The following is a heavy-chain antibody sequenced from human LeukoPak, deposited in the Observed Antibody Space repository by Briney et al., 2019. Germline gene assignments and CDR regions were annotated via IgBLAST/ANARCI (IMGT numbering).Heavy chain of an antibody. CDR1: GGSISSRSYS. V-gene: IGHV4-39*07. CDR3: ARDDLRSDWFDP. CDR2: IDYSGTT. J-gene: IGHJ5*02. Sequence: SGTLSLTCSVSGGSISSRSYSWGWIRQTPGKGLEWIGNIDYSGTTYYTPSLKSRITISVDASKNQFSLRLSSVTAADTAVYYCARDDLRSDWFDPWGQGTLVIVSS.